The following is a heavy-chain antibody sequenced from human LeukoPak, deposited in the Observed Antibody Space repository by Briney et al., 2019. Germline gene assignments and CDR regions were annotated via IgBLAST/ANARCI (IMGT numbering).Heavy chain of an antibody. CDR1: GGSISSYY. J-gene: IGHJ6*03. D-gene: IGHD3-22*01. Sequence: SETLSLTCTVSGGSISSYYWSWIRQPPGKGLEWIGYIYYSGSTNYNPPLKSRVTMSVDTSKNQFSLKLSSVTAADTAVYYCARVGDSSPNYYYYYMDVWGKGTTVTVSS. V-gene: IGHV4-59*12. CDR3: ARVGDSSPNYYYYYMDV. CDR2: IYYSGST.